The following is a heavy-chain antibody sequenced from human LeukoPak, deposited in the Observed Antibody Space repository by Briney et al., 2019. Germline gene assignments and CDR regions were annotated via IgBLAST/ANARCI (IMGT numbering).Heavy chain of an antibody. D-gene: IGHD6-19*01. V-gene: IGHV1-18*01. CDR1: GYTFTSYG. CDR2: ISAYNGNT. Sequence: ASVKVSCKASGYTFTSYGISWVRQAPGQGLEWMGWISAYNGNTNYAQKLRGRVTMTTDTSTSTAYMELRSLRSDDTAVYYCASQAVATNDWFDPWGQGTLVTVSS. CDR3: ASQAVATNDWFDP. J-gene: IGHJ5*02.